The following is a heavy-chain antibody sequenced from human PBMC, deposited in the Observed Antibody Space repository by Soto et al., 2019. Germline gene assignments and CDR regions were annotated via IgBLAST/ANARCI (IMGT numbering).Heavy chain of an antibody. CDR1: GGTFSSYG. D-gene: IGHD1-26*01. J-gene: IGHJ4*02. CDR2: IIPIFGKS. CDR3: ARSGSPISRSHDY. V-gene: IGHV1-69*06. Sequence: SVKVSCKASGGTFSSYGISWVRQAPGQGLAWMGGIIPIFGKSNYAQKFQGRVTITADKSTSTAYMELSSLRSEDTAVYFCARSGSPISRSHDYWGKGTLVTVSS.